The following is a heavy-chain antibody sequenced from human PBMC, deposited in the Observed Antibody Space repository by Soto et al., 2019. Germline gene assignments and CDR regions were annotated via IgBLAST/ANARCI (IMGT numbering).Heavy chain of an antibody. CDR1: GGSVSSYY. V-gene: IGHV4-59*08. CDR2: IYYSGST. Sequence: SETPSITCTVSGGSVSSYYWSWIRQSPGKGLEWIGYIYYSGSTKYKPSLKSRFTISVDTSKNQFSLWVSSATAADTAVYYCASHSRRNYGLHFLAYRGLGALVTVSS. D-gene: IGHD4-4*01. J-gene: IGHJ4*02. CDR3: ASHSRRNYGLHFLAY.